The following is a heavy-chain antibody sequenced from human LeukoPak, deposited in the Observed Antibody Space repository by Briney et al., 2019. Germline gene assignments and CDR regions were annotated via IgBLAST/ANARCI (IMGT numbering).Heavy chain of an antibody. J-gene: IGHJ4*02. CDR1: GFNFSSYA. CDR3: AKSSDSLFSDY. V-gene: IGHV3-23*01. Sequence: GGSPRLSCAASGFNFSSYAMNWVRQAPGKGLEWVTVISDGGHSTYYADSVKGRFTISRDNSKNTLYLQMNSLTAADTAVYFCAKSSDSLFSDYWGQGTLVTVSS. D-gene: IGHD2-21*02. CDR2: ISDGGHST.